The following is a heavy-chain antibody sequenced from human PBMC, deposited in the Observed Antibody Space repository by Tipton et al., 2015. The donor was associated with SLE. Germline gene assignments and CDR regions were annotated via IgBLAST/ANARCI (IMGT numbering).Heavy chain of an antibody. J-gene: IGHJ4*02. CDR2: IRYDGSST. CDR1: GFTFSGYW. V-gene: IGHV3-74*01. CDR3: ARGPQD. Sequence: SLRLSCAASGFTFSGYWMHWVRQAPGKGLVPVAHIRYDGSSTIYADSVKGRFTISRDNAKNTLYLQMNSLRAEDTAVYYCARGPQDLGQGTLVTVSS.